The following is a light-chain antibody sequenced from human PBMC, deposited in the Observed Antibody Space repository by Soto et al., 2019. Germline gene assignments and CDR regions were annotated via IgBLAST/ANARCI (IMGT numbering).Light chain of an antibody. Sequence: ESVLTQSPATLSLSPGERATLSCRASQSVSSYLAWYQQKPGQAPRLLIYDASNRATGIPARFSGSGSGTDFTLTISSLEPEDFAVYYCQQSNTWPPFGQGTRLEIK. CDR3: QQSNTWPP. J-gene: IGKJ5*01. CDR2: DAS. CDR1: QSVSSY. V-gene: IGKV3-11*01.